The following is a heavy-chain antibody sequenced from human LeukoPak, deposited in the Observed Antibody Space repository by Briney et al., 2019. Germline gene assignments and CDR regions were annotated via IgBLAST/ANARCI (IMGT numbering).Heavy chain of an antibody. CDR3: ARGKFSIAAAGTRWFDP. Sequence: SETLSLTCSVSGGSISSYYWSWIRQPPGKGPEWIGYIYYSGSNDNPSLKSRVTISVDTSKNQFSLKLSSVTAADTAVYYCARGKFSIAAAGTRWFDPWGQGTLVTVSS. V-gene: IGHV4-59*12. J-gene: IGHJ5*02. CDR1: GGSISSYY. CDR2: IYYSGS. D-gene: IGHD6-13*01.